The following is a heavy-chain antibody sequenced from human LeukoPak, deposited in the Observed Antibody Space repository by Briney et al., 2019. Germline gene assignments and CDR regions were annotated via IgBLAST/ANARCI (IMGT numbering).Heavy chain of an antibody. Sequence: PGGSLRLSCAASGFTFSSYSMNWVRQAPGKGLEWVSSISSSSSYIYYADSVKGRFTISRDNAKNSLYLQMNSLRAEDTAVYYCAAGMYDFWSGYVDYWGQGTLVTVSS. CDR2: ISSSSSYI. CDR1: GFTFSSYS. D-gene: IGHD3-3*01. J-gene: IGHJ4*02. CDR3: AAGMYDFWSGYVDY. V-gene: IGHV3-21*01.